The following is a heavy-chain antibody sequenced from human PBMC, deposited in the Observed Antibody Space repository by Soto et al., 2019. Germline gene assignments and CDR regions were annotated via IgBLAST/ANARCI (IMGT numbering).Heavy chain of an antibody. J-gene: IGHJ4*02. CDR1: GFTFSNYG. D-gene: IGHD3-16*02. CDR3: AGPLGSYRYFYY. V-gene: IGHV3-23*01. Sequence: EVQLLESGGGLVQPGGSLRLSCAASGFTFSNYGMRWVRQDPGKGLEWVSAVTGSGGGTYYADSVKGRFTISRDNSKNPLDLQINRQRAEDTAVYYCAGPLGSYRYFYYWGQGTLVTVSS. CDR2: VTGSGGGT.